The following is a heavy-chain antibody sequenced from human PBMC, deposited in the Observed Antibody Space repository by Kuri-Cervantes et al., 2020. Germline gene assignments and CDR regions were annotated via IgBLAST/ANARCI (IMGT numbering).Heavy chain of an antibody. J-gene: IGHJ6*02. CDR2: IIPIFGTA. CDR3: ARKQSTYYDFWQYYYYYGMDV. Sequence: SVKVSCKASGYTFTSYYMHWVRQAPGQGLEWMGGIIPIFGTANYAQKFQGRVTITADESTSTAYMELSSLRSEDTAVYYCARKQSTYYDFWQYYYYYGMDVWGQGTTVTVSS. D-gene: IGHD3-3*01. V-gene: IGHV1-69*13. CDR1: GYTFTSYY.